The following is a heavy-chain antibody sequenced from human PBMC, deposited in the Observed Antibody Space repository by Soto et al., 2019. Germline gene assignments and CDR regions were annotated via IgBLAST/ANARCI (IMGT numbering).Heavy chain of an antibody. Sequence: SETLSLTGTVCGGSISSDYYYWSWIRQPPWKGLEWIGYIYYSGRTAYNPSLKSRIIISIDTSKNQFSLSLNSLNAPDTAVYYCAGELSNSPEYFDFWGLGTLVTVSS. V-gene: IGHV4-30-4*01. J-gene: IGHJ4*02. CDR2: IYYSGRT. CDR1: GGSISSDYYY. CDR3: AGELSNSPEYFDF. D-gene: IGHD6-6*01.